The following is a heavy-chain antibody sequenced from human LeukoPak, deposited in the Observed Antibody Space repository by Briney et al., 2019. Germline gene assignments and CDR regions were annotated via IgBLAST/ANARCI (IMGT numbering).Heavy chain of an antibody. Sequence: GGSLRLSCAASGFTFSSYAMSWVRQAPGKGLEWVSAISGSGGSTYYADSVKGRFTISRDNSKNTLYLQMNSLRAEDTAVYYCAKAGTYSSGWYYYYGMDVWGQGTTVTVSS. J-gene: IGHJ6*02. D-gene: IGHD6-19*01. V-gene: IGHV3-23*01. CDR2: ISGSGGST. CDR1: GFTFSSYA. CDR3: AKAGTYSSGWYYYYGMDV.